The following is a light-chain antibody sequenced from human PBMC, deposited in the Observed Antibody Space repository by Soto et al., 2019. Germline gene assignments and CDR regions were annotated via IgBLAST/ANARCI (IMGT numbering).Light chain of an antibody. J-gene: IGLJ2*01. V-gene: IGLV4-69*01. CDR3: QTWGTGRV. CDR1: SGHSSYA. CDR2: VNSDGSH. Sequence: QPVLTQSPSASASLGASVKLTCILSSGHSSYAIAWHQQQPGKGPRYLMNVNSDGSHSKGNGIPDRFSGSSSGAERYLTISSLQSEDEADYYCQTWGTGRVFGGGTKVTVL.